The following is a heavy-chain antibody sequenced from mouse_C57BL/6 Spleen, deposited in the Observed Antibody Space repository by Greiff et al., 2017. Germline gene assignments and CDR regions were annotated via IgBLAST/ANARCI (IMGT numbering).Heavy chain of an antibody. J-gene: IGHJ4*01. CDR2: LNPSNGGT. Sequence: QVQLQQPGTELVKPGASGYTFTSYWMHWVKQRPGQGLEWIGNLNPSNGGTNYNEKFKSKATLTVDKSSSTAYMQLSSLTSEYSAVYDGARVYGPTGSAMDYWGQGTSVTVSS. CDR1: GYTFTSYW. CDR3: ARVYGPTGSAMDY. D-gene: IGHD1-1*02. V-gene: IGHV1-53*01.